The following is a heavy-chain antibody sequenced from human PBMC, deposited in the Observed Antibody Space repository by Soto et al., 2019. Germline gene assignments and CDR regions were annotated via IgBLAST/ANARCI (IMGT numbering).Heavy chain of an antibody. CDR2: VYFSGST. V-gene: IGHV4-61*08. CDR3: ARIPVDTYMIYWSDP. Sequence: QVQLQESGPGLVRPWETLSLTCSVSGDSVSSGDYYWSWIRQPPGKGLEWIGHVYFSGSTNYIPSLKSLLTTSLDTSKNQFSLNLNSVTAADTAVYYCARIPVDTYMIYWSDPWGQGTQVTVSS. CDR1: GDSVSSGDYY. J-gene: IGHJ5*02. D-gene: IGHD3-16*01.